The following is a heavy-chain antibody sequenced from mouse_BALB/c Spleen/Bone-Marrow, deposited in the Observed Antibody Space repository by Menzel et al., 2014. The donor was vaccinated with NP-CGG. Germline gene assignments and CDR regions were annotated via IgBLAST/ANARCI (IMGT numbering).Heavy chain of an antibody. CDR1: GFTFNTYA. J-gene: IGHJ1*01. Sequence: EVQGVESGGGLVQPKGSLKLSCAASGFTFNTYAMNWVRPAPGKGLEWVARIRSKSNNYATYYADSVKDRFTISRDDSQSMLYLQMNNLKTEDTAMYYCVTSTYFDVWGAGTTVTVSS. V-gene: IGHV10-1*02. CDR2: IRSKSNNYAT. CDR3: VTSTYFDV. D-gene: IGHD6-1*01.